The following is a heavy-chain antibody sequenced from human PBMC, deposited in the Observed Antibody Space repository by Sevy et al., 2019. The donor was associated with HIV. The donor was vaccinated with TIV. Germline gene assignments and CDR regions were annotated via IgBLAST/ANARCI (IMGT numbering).Heavy chain of an antibody. D-gene: IGHD4-17*01. Sequence: GGSLRLSCAASGFTFSSYEMNWVRQAPGKGLEWVSYISSSGSTIYYADSVKGRFTISRDNAKNSLYLQMNSLRAEETAVYYCAREPRSKYGAHFDYWGQGTLVTVSS. V-gene: IGHV3-48*03. CDR1: GFTFSSYE. J-gene: IGHJ4*02. CDR2: ISSSGSTI. CDR3: AREPRSKYGAHFDY.